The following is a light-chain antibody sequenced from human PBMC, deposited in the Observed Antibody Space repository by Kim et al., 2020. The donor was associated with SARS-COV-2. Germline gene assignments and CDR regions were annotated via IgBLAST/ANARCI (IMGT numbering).Light chain of an antibody. J-gene: IGLJ2*01. V-gene: IGLV3-1*01. CDR2: QDR. Sequence: PGQTASITCSGVGVNLWDKYTSWYQQGPGQSPVLVMFQDRKRPSGIPERFSGSSSGNIATLTISGTQAMDEADYYCQAWDSGNVVFGGGTKLTVL. CDR3: QAWDSGNVV. CDR1: GVNLWDKY.